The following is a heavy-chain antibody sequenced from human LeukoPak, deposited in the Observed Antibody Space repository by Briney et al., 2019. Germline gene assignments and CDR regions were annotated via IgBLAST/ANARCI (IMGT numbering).Heavy chain of an antibody. CDR2: IYYSGST. D-gene: IGHD2-2*01. V-gene: IGHV4-31*03. Sequence: SETLSLTCTVSGGSISSGGYYWSWIRQHPGKGLEWIGYIYYSGSTYYNPSLNSRVTISVDTSKNQFSLKLSSVTAADTAVYYCAREVVPAAIGWFDPWGQGTLVTVSS. J-gene: IGHJ5*02. CDR1: GGSISSGGYY. CDR3: AREVVPAAIGWFDP.